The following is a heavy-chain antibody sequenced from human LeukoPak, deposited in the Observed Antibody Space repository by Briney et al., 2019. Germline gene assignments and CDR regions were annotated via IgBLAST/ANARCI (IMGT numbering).Heavy chain of an antibody. Sequence: SVKVSCKASGGTFSSYAISWVRQAPGQGLEWMGRIIPILGIANYAQKFQGRVTITADKSTSTAYMELSSLRSEDTAVYYCARDGGCSGGSCYPTGYWGQRTLVTVSS. CDR1: GGTFSSYA. CDR2: IIPILGIA. D-gene: IGHD2-15*01. CDR3: ARDGGCSGGSCYPTGY. J-gene: IGHJ4*02. V-gene: IGHV1-69*04.